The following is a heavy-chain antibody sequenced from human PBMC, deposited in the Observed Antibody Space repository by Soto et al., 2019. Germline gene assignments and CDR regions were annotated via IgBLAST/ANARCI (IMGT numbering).Heavy chain of an antibody. D-gene: IGHD6-13*01. J-gene: IGHJ4*02. CDR3: ARAGAAAGKVEY. CDR2: IDGHGTST. CDR1: GFSFSTYW. V-gene: IGHV3-74*01. Sequence: EVQLVESGGGLVQPGGSLRLSCAASGFSFSTYWMHWVRQAPGRGLVGVSRIDGHGTSTTYADSVKGRFTISRDNAKNTLYLQINSLRAEDTALYYCARAGAAAGKVEYWGQGTLVTVSS.